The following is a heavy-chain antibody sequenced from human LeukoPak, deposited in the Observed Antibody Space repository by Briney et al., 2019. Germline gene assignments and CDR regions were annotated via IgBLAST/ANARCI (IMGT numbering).Heavy chain of an antibody. Sequence: GGSLRLSCAASGFTFSSYAMSWVRQAPGKGLEWVSAISGSGGSTHYADSVKGRFTISRDNSKNTLYLQMNSLRAEDTAVYYCAKPLFGELRGNSFDYWGQGTLVTVSS. V-gene: IGHV3-23*01. CDR1: GFTFSSYA. J-gene: IGHJ4*02. CDR3: AKPLFGELRGNSFDY. D-gene: IGHD3-10*01. CDR2: ISGSGGST.